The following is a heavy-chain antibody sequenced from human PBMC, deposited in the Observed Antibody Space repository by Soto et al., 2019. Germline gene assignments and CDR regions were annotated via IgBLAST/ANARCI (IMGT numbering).Heavy chain of an antibody. CDR2: ISSGGTTI. V-gene: IGHV3-48*03. CDR3: ARALDFWSGYYYPFDY. Sequence: GGSLRLSCAASGFTFSSYEMNWVRQAPGKGLEWVSYISSGGTTIYYADSVKGRFTISRDNAKNSLDLQMNSLRADDTAIYYCARALDFWSGYYYPFDYWGQGTLVTVSS. J-gene: IGHJ4*02. CDR1: GFTFSSYE. D-gene: IGHD3-3*01.